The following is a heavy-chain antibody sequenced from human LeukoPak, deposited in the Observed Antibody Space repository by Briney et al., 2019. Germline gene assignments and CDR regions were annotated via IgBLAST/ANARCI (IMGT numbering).Heavy chain of an antibody. D-gene: IGHD2-15*01. J-gene: IGHJ6*02. CDR1: GLTFTTYW. V-gene: IGHV3-74*01. CDR3: AGVLDAYDGMDV. CDR2: IQWNGSAT. Sequence: GGSLRLSCAASGLTFTTYWMNWVRQAPGKGLEWVSRIQWNGSATGYAASEKGRFTTSRANAKNPLYLQMNSLRAENTAVYCCAGVLDAYDGMDVWGQGTTVTVSS.